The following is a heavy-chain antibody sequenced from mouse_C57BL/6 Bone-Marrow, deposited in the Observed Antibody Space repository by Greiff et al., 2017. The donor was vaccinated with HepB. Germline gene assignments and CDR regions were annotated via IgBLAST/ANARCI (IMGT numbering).Heavy chain of an antibody. CDR1: GYTFTDYN. V-gene: IGHV1-18*01. J-gene: IGHJ2*01. CDR3: ARSSPAYPYFDY. D-gene: IGHD6-5*01. Sequence: EVQLQQSGPELVKPGASVKIPCKASGYTFTDYNMDWVKQSHGKSLEWIGDINPNNGGTIYNQKFKGKATLTVDKSSRTAYMELRSLTSEDTAVYYCARSSPAYPYFDYWGQGTTLTGSS. CDR2: INPNNGGT.